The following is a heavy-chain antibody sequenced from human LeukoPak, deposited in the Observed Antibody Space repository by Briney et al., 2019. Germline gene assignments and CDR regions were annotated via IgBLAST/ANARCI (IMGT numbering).Heavy chain of an antibody. V-gene: IGHV3-23*01. J-gene: IGHJ3*02. Sequence: GGSLRLSCAASGFTFSSYAMSWVRQAPGKGLEWVSAISGSGGSTYYADSVKGRFTISRDNSKNTLYLQMNSLRAEDTAVYYCAKYYDFWSGYPHAFDIWGQGTMVTVSS. CDR2: ISGSGGST. CDR1: GFTFSSYA. D-gene: IGHD3-3*01. CDR3: AKYYDFWSGYPHAFDI.